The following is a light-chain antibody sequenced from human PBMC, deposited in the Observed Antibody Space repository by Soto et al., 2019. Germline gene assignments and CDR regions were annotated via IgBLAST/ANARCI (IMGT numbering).Light chain of an antibody. CDR3: QQRSNWPPT. Sequence: PGERATLSCRASQSVSSYLAWYQQKPGQAPRLLIYDASNRATGIPARFSGSGSGTDFTLTISSLEPEDFAVYYCQQRSNWPPTFGQGTKVDIK. J-gene: IGKJ2*01. CDR1: QSVSSY. CDR2: DAS. V-gene: IGKV3-11*01.